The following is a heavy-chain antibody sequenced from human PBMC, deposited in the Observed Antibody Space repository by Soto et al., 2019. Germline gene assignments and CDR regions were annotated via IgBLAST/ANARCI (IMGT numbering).Heavy chain of an antibody. V-gene: IGHV4-31*03. D-gene: IGHD3-22*01. Sequence: SETLSLTCTVSGVSISSPHHNWCWIRQYPGKGLEWIGFIHYSGTTYYNPSLKSRVAISVDTSRNDFSLRLSSVTAADTAVYYCAKNPGYYYDSTGYHFDYWGQGTLVTVSS. J-gene: IGHJ4*02. CDR3: AKNPGYYYDSTGYHFDY. CDR2: IHYSGTT. CDR1: GVSISSPHHN.